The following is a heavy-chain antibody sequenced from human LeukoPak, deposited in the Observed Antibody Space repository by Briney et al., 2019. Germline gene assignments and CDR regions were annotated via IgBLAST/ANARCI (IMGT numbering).Heavy chain of an antibody. CDR2: IYSGGST. Sequence: GGSLRLSCAASGFTVSSNYMSWVRQAPGKGLEWVSVIYSGGSTYYADSVKGRFTISRDNSKNTLYLQMNSLRAEDTAVYYCARGVRGVINYYGMDVWGQGTTVTVPS. D-gene: IGHD3-10*01. V-gene: IGHV3-53*01. J-gene: IGHJ6*02. CDR1: GFTVSSNY. CDR3: ARGVRGVINYYGMDV.